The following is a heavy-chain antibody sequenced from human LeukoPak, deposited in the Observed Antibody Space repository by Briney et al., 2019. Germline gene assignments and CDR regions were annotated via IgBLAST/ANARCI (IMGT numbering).Heavy chain of an antibody. CDR2: INHSGST. CDR1: GGSFSGYY. CDR3: ARGGGYYFDY. D-gene: IGHD5-12*01. Sequence: SETLSLTCAVYGGSFSGYYWSWIRQPPGKGLEWIGEINHSGSTNYNPSLKSRVTISVDTSKNQFSLKLSSVTAADTAVYYCARGGGYYFDYWGQGILVAVSS. V-gene: IGHV4-34*01. J-gene: IGHJ4*02.